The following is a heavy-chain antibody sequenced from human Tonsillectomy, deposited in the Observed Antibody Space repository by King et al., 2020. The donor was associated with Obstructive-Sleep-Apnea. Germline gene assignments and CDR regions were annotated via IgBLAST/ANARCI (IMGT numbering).Heavy chain of an antibody. J-gene: IGHJ4*02. CDR3: ARDHCSSTSCYGYFDY. CDR1: GGTFSSYA. D-gene: IGHD2-2*01. Sequence: VQLVESGAEVKKPGSSVKVSCKASGGTFSSYAISWVRQAPGQGLEWMGRIIPILGIANYAQKFQGRVTITADKSTSTAYMELSSLRSEDTAVYYCARDHCSSTSCYGYFDYWGQGTLVTVSS. CDR2: IIPILGIA. V-gene: IGHV1-69*09.